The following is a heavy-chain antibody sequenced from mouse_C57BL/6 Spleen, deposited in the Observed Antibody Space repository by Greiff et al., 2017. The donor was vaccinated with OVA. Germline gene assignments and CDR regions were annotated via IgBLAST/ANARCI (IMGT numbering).Heavy chain of an antibody. J-gene: IGHJ3*01. CDR1: GYTFTSYW. V-gene: IGHV1-53*01. CDR3: ARGDHYYGSSYSAWFAY. CDR2: INPSNGGT. D-gene: IGHD1-1*01. Sequence: VQLQQPGTELVKHGASVKLSCKASGYTFTSYWMHWVKQRPGQGLEWIGNINPSNGGTNYNEKFKSKATLTVDKSSSTAYMQLSSLTSEDSAVYYCARGDHYYGSSYSAWFAYWGQGTLVTVSA.